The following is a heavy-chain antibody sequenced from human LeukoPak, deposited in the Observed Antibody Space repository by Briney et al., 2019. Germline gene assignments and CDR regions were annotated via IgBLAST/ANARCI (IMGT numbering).Heavy chain of an antibody. D-gene: IGHD4-23*01. CDR1: GFTFRSYE. Sequence: GGSLRLSCAASGFTFRSYEMNWVRQAPGKGLEWVSYITSSGNTIYYADSVKGRFTISRDNAKNSLYLQMNSLRAEDTAVYYCARDIPHNSFDPWGQGTLVTVSS. CDR2: ITSSGNTI. J-gene: IGHJ5*02. CDR3: ARDIPHNSFDP. V-gene: IGHV3-48*03.